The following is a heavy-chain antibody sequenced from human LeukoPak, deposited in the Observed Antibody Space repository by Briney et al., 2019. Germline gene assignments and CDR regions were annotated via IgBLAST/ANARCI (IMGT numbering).Heavy chain of an antibody. J-gene: IGHJ3*01. CDR2: IYTSGST. V-gene: IGHV4-4*07. CDR1: GGSISGYY. D-gene: IGHD3-16*01. CDR3: ARFPSRAGENAFDL. Sequence: SETLSLTCTVSGGSISGYYWSWIRQPAGKGLEWIGRIYTSGSTNYNPSLKSRVTISVDTSKNQLSLKLSSVTPADTAVYYCARFPSRAGENAFDLWGQGTMVTVSS.